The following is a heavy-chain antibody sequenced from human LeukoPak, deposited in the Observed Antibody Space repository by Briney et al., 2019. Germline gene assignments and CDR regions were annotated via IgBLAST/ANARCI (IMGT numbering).Heavy chain of an antibody. CDR3: AKAGYCSGGSCPAPSLNWFDP. V-gene: IGHV3-23*01. D-gene: IGHD2-15*01. CDR2: ISGSGGST. Sequence: SGGSLRLSCAASGFTFSGYAMSWVRQAPGKGLEWVSAISGSGGSTYYADSVKGRFTISRDNSKNTPYLQMNSLRAEDTAVYYCAKAGYCSGGSCPAPSLNWFDPWGQGTLVTVSS. J-gene: IGHJ5*02. CDR1: GFTFSGYA.